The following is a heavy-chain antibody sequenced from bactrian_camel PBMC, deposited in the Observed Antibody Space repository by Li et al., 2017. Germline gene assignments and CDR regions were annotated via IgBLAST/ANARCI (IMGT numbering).Heavy chain of an antibody. Sequence: HVQLVESGGDSVQAGGTLRLSCVASGHTDSIDSLITMGWLRQAPGKEREGVAVIDRDGTTAYADSVKGRFTISKDSAKNTLHLQMNSLKPEDTAVYYCATGLLPYCSGVYCYTQLNYWSQGTQVTVS. CDR2: IDRDGTT. CDR1: GHTDSIDSLIT. V-gene: IGHV3S53*01. CDR3: ATGLLPYCSGVYCYTQLNY. D-gene: IGHD2*01. J-gene: IGHJ4*01.